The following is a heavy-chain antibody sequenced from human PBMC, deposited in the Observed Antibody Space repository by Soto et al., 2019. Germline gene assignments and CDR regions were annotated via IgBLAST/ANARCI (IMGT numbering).Heavy chain of an antibody. CDR1: GVTLHNYA. D-gene: IGHD3-3*01. V-gene: IGHV3-23*01. Sequence: EGSLRLSCAASGVTLHNYAMSGVRQAPGKGLEWVSGIGSRGGTTHLADSVKGRFTISRDNSKNTPYLEMNSLRAEDTAVYYCGLYCNGDWSGVFDFWGRGSMVIVS. CDR3: GLYCNGDWSGVFDF. CDR2: IGSRGGTT. J-gene: IGHJ3*01.